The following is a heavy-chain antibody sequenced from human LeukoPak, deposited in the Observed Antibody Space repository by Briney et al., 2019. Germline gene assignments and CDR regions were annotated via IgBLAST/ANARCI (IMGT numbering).Heavy chain of an antibody. CDR2: IYYRGNT. J-gene: IGHJ4*02. CDR1: GGSISSSSFY. Sequence: SETLSLTCTVSGGSISSSSFYWGWIRQPPGKGLEWIGSIYYRGNTYYNPSLKSRVTISVDTSKNQFSLKLSSVTAADTAVYYCARSRDGYISTFDYWGKGTLVTVSS. D-gene: IGHD5-24*01. V-gene: IGHV4-39*01. CDR3: ARSRDGYISTFDY.